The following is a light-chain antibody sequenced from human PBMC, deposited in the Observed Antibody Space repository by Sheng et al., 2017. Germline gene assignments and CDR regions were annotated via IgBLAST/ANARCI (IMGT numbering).Light chain of an antibody. CDR1: QGISSA. CDR2: QAS. CDR3: QQFDSYPRT. V-gene: IGKV1-13*02. Sequence: AIQLTQSPSSLSASVGDRVTITCRASQGISSALAWYQQKPGNSPKLLIYQASTLESGVPSRFSGSGSGTDFTLTISSLQPEDSATYYCQQFDSYPRTFGQGTKVEIK. J-gene: IGKJ1*01.